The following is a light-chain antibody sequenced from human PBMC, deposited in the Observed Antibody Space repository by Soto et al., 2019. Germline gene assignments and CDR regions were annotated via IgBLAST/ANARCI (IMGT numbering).Light chain of an antibody. CDR2: DAS. CDR3: QQYNSYSWT. J-gene: IGKJ1*01. V-gene: IGKV1-5*01. Sequence: DIQMTQSPSTLSASVGDRVTITCRASQSISSWLAWYQQKPGKAPKLLIYDASSLESGVASRFSGSGSGTAFTLTISSLQPDDFATYYCQQYNSYSWTFGQGTKVEIK. CDR1: QSISSW.